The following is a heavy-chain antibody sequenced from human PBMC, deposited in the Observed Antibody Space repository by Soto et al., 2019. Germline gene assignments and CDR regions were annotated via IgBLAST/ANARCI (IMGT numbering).Heavy chain of an antibody. D-gene: IGHD3-16*01. J-gene: IGHJ5*02. V-gene: IGHV3-30*18. CDR3: AKTAGYDYVWGSSGLDP. Sequence: PGGSLRLSCAGSEFTFSSYGMHWVRQAPGKGLEWVTVISYDGSDKYYGDSVKGRFTISRDDSKNTLYLQMNSLRVEDTAIYYCAKTAGYDYVWGSSGLDPWGQGTLVTVSS. CDR1: EFTFSSYG. CDR2: ISYDGSDK.